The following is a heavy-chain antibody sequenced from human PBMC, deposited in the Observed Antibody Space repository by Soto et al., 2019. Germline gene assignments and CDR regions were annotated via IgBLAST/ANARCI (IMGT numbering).Heavy chain of an antibody. V-gene: IGHV3-21*01. CDR3: ATLPLLCGGCPPDGMDV. CDR2: ISSSSSYI. Sequence: GGSLRLSCAASGFTFSSYSMNWVRQAPGKGLEWVSSISSSSSYIYYADSVKGRFTISRDNAKNSLYLQMNSLRAEDTAVYYYATLPLLCGGCPPDGMDVWGQGTTVIVSS. CDR1: GFTFSSYS. J-gene: IGHJ6*01. D-gene: IGHD6-19*01.